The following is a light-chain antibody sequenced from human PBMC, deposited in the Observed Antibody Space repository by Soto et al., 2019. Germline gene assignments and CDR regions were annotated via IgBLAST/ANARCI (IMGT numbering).Light chain of an antibody. CDR1: QTISTY. CDR2: DAS. Sequence: DILLTQSPSSLSASVGDRVTITCRASQTISTYLNWYRQRPGKAPELLIYDASGLQTGIPSRFSGSGAGTDFTLTNNTLQTEDFATYYCQHSYETPWTFGQGTKVDVK. CDR3: QHSYETPWT. J-gene: IGKJ1*01. V-gene: IGKV1-39*01.